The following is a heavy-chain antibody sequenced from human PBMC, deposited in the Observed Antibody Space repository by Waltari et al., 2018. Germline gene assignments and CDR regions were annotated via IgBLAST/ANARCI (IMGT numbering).Heavy chain of an antibody. CDR2: IIPIFGTA. J-gene: IGHJ3*02. D-gene: IGHD3-22*01. Sequence: QVQLVQSGAEVKKPGSSVKVSCKASGGTFSSYAISWVRQAPGQGLEWMGGIIPIFGTANYAQKFQGRVTITADESTSTAYMELSSLRSEDTAVYYCAAYATYYYDSSGLGRGAFDIWGQGTMVTVSS. CDR1: GGTFSSYA. CDR3: AAYATYYYDSSGLGRGAFDI. V-gene: IGHV1-69*12.